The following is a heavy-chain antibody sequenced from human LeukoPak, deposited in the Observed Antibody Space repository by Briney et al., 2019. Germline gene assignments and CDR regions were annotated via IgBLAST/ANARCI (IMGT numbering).Heavy chain of an antibody. D-gene: IGHD1-26*01. J-gene: IGHJ6*02. V-gene: IGHV3-23*01. Sequence: PGGSLRLSCAASGLTFSNSVMTWVRQTPGRGLEWVSAISGSAAVTYHADSVKGRFAISRDNSKNTVYLQMNSLRAEDTALYYCAREGSGSYKGYYGMDVWGQGTTVTVSS. CDR3: AREGSGSYKGYYGMDV. CDR1: GLTFSNSV. CDR2: ISGSAAVT.